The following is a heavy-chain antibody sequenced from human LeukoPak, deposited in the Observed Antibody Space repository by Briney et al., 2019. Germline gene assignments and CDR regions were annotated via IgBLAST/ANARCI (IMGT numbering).Heavy chain of an antibody. J-gene: IGHJ4*02. Sequence: GGSLRLSCAASGFTFSSYEMNWVRQAPGKGLEWVSYISSSGSTTYYADSVKGRFTISRDNAKNSLYLQMNSLRAEDTAVYYCARDFHIFDYWGQGTLVTVSS. CDR1: GFTFSSYE. V-gene: IGHV3-48*03. D-gene: IGHD2/OR15-2a*01. CDR2: ISSSGSTT. CDR3: ARDFHIFDY.